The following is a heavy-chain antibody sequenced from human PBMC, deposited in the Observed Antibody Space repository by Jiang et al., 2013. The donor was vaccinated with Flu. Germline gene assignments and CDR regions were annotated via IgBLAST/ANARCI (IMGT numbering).Heavy chain of an antibody. J-gene: IGHJ5*02. Sequence: GAEVKKPGTSVKVSCRASGYTFNSYYLHWVRQAPGQGLEWMGIINPSGGSTSYAQKFQGRVTMTRDTSTSTVYMELSSLRSEDTAVYYCVPDCSSTSCYSGGWFDPWGQGTLVTVSS. V-gene: IGHV1-46*02. CDR1: GYTFNSYY. CDR2: INPSGGST. CDR3: VPDCSSTSCYSGGWFDP. D-gene: IGHD2-2*01.